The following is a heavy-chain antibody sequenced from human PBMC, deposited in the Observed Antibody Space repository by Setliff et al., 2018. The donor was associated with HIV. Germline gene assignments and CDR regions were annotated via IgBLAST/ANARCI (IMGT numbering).Heavy chain of an antibody. CDR2: ISYRSSYI. CDR3: ARSQGIGNYHMDV. D-gene: IGHD2-15*01. J-gene: IGHJ6*03. CDR1: GFTFSTSC. Sequence: PGGSLRLSCAASGFTFSTSCMHWVRRAPGKGLEWISSISYRSSYIYYSDSVKGRFTISRDDAENSLILQLDSLRDEDTAVYYCARSQGIGNYHMDVWGTGTTVTVSS. V-gene: IGHV3-21*01.